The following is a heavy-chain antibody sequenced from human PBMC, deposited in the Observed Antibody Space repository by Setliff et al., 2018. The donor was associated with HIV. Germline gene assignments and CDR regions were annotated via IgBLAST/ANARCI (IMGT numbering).Heavy chain of an antibody. Sequence: SVKVSCKTSGGTFSTYVITWVRQAPGQGLEWMGGMLPILGMGDFAQKFQGRVTITADASTRTAYMELSSLTSDDTAVYYCAGSAHSYSYMGYYYHTMDVWGQGTAVTVSS. V-gene: IGHV1-69*10. CDR2: MLPILGMG. CDR3: AGSAHSYSYMGYYYHTMDV. CDR1: GGTFSTYV. J-gene: IGHJ6*02. D-gene: IGHD4-4*01.